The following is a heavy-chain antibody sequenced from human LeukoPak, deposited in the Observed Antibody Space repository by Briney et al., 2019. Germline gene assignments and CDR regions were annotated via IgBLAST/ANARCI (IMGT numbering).Heavy chain of an antibody. D-gene: IGHD3-22*01. Sequence: PGRSLRLSCAASGFIFSSYGMHWVRQAPGKGLEWVAVISYDGSNKYYADSVKGRFTISRDNSKNTLYLQMNSLRAEDTAVYYCAKDHSPDYYDSSGYFDVWGQGTTVTVSS. CDR3: AKDHSPDYYDSSGYFDV. J-gene: IGHJ6*02. CDR2: ISYDGSNK. V-gene: IGHV3-30*18. CDR1: GFIFSSYG.